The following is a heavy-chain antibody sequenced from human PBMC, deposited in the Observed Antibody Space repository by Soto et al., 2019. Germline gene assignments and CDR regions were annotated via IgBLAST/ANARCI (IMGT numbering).Heavy chain of an antibody. Sequence: EVQLVESGGNLVQPGGSLRLSCAASGFTFIAYWMSWVRQAPGKGLEWVGAIMKDGGITAYGDSVKGRFTISRDNAKNSVYLQMNSLRVEDTATYFCVRNRDFHRFDHWGQGTLVTVSS. V-gene: IGHV3-7*05. CDR3: VRNRDFHRFDH. CDR1: GFTFIAYW. J-gene: IGHJ4*02. CDR2: IMKDGGIT.